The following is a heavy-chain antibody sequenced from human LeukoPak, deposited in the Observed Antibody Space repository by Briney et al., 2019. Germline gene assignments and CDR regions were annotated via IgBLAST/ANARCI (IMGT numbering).Heavy chain of an antibody. CDR1: GFTFSSYW. V-gene: IGHV3-7*01. D-gene: IGHD2-8*01. CDR2: IKQDGSEK. Sequence: GGSLRLSCAASGFTFSSYWMSWVRQAPGKGLEWVANIKQDGSEKYYVDSVKGRFTISRDNAKDSLYLQMNSLRAEDTAVYYCARGLLMLYAGGWDYWGQGTLVTVSS. J-gene: IGHJ4*02. CDR3: ARGLLMLYAGGWDY.